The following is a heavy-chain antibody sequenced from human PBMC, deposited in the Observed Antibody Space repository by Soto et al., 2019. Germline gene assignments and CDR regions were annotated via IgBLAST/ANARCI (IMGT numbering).Heavy chain of an antibody. D-gene: IGHD2-21*01. CDR3: AKDRKMLLGGPHYCDY. V-gene: IGHV3-9*01. J-gene: IGHJ4*02. Sequence: EVQLVESGGGLVQPGRSLRLYCAASGFTFDDYAMHWVRQAPGKGLEWVSGISWNSGSIGYADSVKGRFTISRDNAKNSLYLQMNSLGAEDTAVYYCAKDRKMLLGGPHYCDYWGQGTLVTVSS. CDR1: GFTFDDYA. CDR2: ISWNSGSI.